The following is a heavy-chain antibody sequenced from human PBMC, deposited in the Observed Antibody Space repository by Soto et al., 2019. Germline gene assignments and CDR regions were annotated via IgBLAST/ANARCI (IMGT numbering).Heavy chain of an antibody. Sequence: QVQLVQSGAEVKKPGSSVKVSCKASGGTFSSYTFSWVRQAPGQGLEGMGGIVPLFGTTNDAKIFQGRVTISADESTSTVYMELSSLRSEASAMYYCARDGDVTSTRPRGGFDIWGQGTVIPVSS. CDR3: ARDGDVTSTRPRGGFDI. V-gene: IGHV1-69*01. CDR1: GGTFSSYT. D-gene: IGHD6-6*01. CDR2: IVPLFGTT. J-gene: IGHJ3*02.